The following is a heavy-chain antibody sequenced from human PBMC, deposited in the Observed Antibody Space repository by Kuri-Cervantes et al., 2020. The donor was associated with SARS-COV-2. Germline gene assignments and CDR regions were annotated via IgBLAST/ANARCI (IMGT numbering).Heavy chain of an antibody. CDR1: GYTFTGYY. J-gene: IGHJ3*02. Sequence: ASVKVSCKASGYTFTGYYMHWVRQAPGQGLEWMGWINPNSGGTNYAQKFQGRVTVTRDTSASTAYMELTILRSDDTAVYCGATPLRTDGPYDVFYSWGQRTMVTVSS. D-gene: IGHD5-24*01. CDR2: INPNSGGT. V-gene: IGHV1-2*02. CDR3: ATPLRTDGPYDVFYS.